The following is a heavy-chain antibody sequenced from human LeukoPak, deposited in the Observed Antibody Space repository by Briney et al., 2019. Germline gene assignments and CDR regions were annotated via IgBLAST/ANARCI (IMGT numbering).Heavy chain of an antibody. CDR3: ARQKRNYYYMDV. Sequence: SETLSLTCTVSGGSFSSSSYYWGWIRQPPGKGLEWIGEINHSGSTNYNPSLKSRVTISVDTSKNQFSLKLTSVTAADTALYYCARQKRNYYYMDVWGKGTTVTVSS. V-gene: IGHV4-39*01. J-gene: IGHJ6*03. CDR1: GGSFSSSSYY. CDR2: INHSGST.